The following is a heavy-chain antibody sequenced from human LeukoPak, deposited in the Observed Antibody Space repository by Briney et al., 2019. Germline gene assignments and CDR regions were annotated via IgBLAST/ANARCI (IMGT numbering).Heavy chain of an antibody. V-gene: IGHV3-21*01. CDR2: ISNSNT. CDR3: AKLAVAIDAFDI. Sequence: PGGSLRLSCAASGFTFSTYSMNWVRQAPGKGLEWVSSISNSNTFYADSVKGRFAISRDNSKNTLYLQMNSLRAEDTAVYYCAKLAVAIDAFDIWGQGTMVTVSS. CDR1: GFTFSTYS. D-gene: IGHD6-19*01. J-gene: IGHJ3*02.